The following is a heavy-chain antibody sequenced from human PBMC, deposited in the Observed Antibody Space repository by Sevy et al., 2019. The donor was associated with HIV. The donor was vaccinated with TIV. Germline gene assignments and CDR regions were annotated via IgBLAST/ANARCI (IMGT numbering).Heavy chain of an antibody. D-gene: IGHD1-26*01. CDR2: IRMKANAYAT. V-gene: IGHV3-73*01. CDR1: GFTVSSNY. J-gene: IGHJ4*02. CDR3: AYSGSSSEGYYFDY. Sequence: GGSLRLSCAASGFTVSSNYMSWVRQASGKGLEWVGRIRMKANAYATSYATSVKGRFTVSRDDSKNTAYLQMNNLKTEDTALYYCAYSGSSSEGYYFDYWGQGTLVTVSS.